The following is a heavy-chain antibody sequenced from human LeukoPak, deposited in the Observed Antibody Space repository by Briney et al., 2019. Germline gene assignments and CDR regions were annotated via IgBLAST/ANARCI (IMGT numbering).Heavy chain of an antibody. J-gene: IGHJ4*02. Sequence: GGSLRLSCAAPGFTFSSYAMSWVRQAPGKGLEWVSAISGSGGSTYYADSVKGRFTISRDNSKNTLYLQMNSLRAEDTAVYYCAKDPFEYSSSAGGYWGQGTLVTVSS. CDR1: GFTFSSYA. D-gene: IGHD6-6*01. CDR3: AKDPFEYSSSAGGY. CDR2: ISGSGGST. V-gene: IGHV3-23*01.